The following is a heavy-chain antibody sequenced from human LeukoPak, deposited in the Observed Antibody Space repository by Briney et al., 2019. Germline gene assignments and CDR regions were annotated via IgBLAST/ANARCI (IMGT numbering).Heavy chain of an antibody. Sequence: GASVKVSCKASGYTFTSYYMHWVRQAPGQGREWRGIINPSGGSTSYAQKFQGRVTMTRHMSTSTVYMELSSLRSEDTAVYYCAREQGYSSSLDIWGQGTMVTVSS. D-gene: IGHD6-13*01. J-gene: IGHJ3*02. CDR2: INPSGGST. CDR3: AREQGYSSSLDI. V-gene: IGHV1-46*01. CDR1: GYTFTSYY.